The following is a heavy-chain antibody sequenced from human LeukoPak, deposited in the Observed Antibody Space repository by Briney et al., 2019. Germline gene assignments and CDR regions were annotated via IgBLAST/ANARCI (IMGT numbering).Heavy chain of an antibody. D-gene: IGHD3-9*01. Sequence: SETLSLTCAVSGGSISSSNWWSWVRQPPGKGLEWIGEIYHSGSTNYNPSLKSRVTISVDKSKNQFSLKLSSVTAADTAVYYCASPRYDILTGSQGVFDIWGQGTMVTVSS. J-gene: IGHJ3*02. CDR1: GGSISSSNW. V-gene: IGHV4-4*02. CDR2: IYHSGST. CDR3: ASPRYDILTGSQGVFDI.